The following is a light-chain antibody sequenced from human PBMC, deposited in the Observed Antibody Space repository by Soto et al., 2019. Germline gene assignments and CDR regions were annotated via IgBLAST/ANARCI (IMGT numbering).Light chain of an antibody. CDR3: QQSYSTPIN. CDR2: AAS. CDR1: QSISSY. V-gene: IGKV1-39*01. J-gene: IGKJ5*01. Sequence: DIPRTQSPSSLSASVGERVTITCMASQSISSYLNWYQQKPGKAPKLLIYAASSLQSGVPSRFSGSGSGTDFTLTISSLQPEDFATYYCQQSYSTPINCGQGKRREIK.